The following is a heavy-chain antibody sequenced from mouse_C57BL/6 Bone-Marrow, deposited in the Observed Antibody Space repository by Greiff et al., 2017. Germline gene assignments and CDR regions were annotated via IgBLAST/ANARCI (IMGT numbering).Heavy chain of an antibody. CDR3: AIPLYYYGSSYGY. CDR2: IHPSDSDT. D-gene: IGHD1-1*01. V-gene: IGHV1-74*01. CDR1: GYTFTSYW. J-gene: IGHJ2*01. Sequence: QVHVKQPGAELVKPGASVKVSCKASGYTFTSYWMHWVKQRPGQGLEWIGRIHPSDSDTNYNQKFKGKATLTVDKSSSTAYMQLSSLTSEDSAVYYGAIPLYYYGSSYGYWGQGTTLTVSS.